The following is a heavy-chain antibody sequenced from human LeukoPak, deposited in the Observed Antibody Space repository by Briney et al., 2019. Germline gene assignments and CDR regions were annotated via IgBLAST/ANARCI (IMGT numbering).Heavy chain of an antibody. J-gene: IGHJ5*02. D-gene: IGHD2-15*01. V-gene: IGHV3-48*04. CDR1: GFTFSSHN. CDR2: ISDSSITM. CDR3: ARDGGFCSGGFCYRLFDP. Sequence: PGGSLRLSCAASGFTFSSHNMVWFRQPPGKGLEWISYISDSSITMYYADSVKGRFTISRDNAKNSLYLQMNSLRAEDTAVYYCARDGGFCSGGFCYRLFDPWGQGTLVTVSS.